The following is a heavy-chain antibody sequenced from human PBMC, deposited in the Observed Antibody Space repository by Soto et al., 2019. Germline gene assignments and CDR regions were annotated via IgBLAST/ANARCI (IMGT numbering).Heavy chain of an antibody. CDR1: GVSVSSSSVA. J-gene: IGHJ6*02. CDR2: TYYRSRWYS. CDR3: ARSEEDSDYYYYGLDV. V-gene: IGHV6-1*01. D-gene: IGHD2-15*01. Sequence: PSQTLSLTCVISGVSVSSSSVAWNWVRQSPSRGLEWLGRTYYRSRWYSDFAVSVRGRIVINADTSKNQFSLQLNSVTPEDTAVYFCARSEEDSDYYYYGLDVWGQGTTVTVSS.